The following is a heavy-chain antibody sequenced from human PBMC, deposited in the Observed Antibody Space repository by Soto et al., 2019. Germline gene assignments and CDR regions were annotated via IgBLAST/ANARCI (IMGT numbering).Heavy chain of an antibody. D-gene: IGHD6-6*01. CDR3: AKGGWGSSSFDY. V-gene: IGHV3-23*01. J-gene: IGHJ4*02. Sequence: EVQLLESGGGLVKPGGSLRLSCAASGFTFSSYALSWARQAPGKGLEWVSAISGSGGSTYYADSVKGRFTISRDNSKNTLYLQMNSLRAEDTAVYYCAKGGWGSSSFDYWGQGTLVTVSS. CDR2: ISGSGGST. CDR1: GFTFSSYA.